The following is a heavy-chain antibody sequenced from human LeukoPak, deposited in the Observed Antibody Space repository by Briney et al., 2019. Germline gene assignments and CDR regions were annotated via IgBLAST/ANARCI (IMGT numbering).Heavy chain of an antibody. CDR1: GYTFTGYY. Sequence: ASVKVSCKASGYTFTGYYMHWARQAPGQGLEWMGRINPNSGGTNYAQKFQGRVTMTRDTSISTAYMELSRLRSDDTAVYYCASLINYYDSSGYYYHYWGQGTLVTVSS. CDR2: INPNSGGT. J-gene: IGHJ4*02. V-gene: IGHV1-2*06. CDR3: ASLINYYDSSGYYYHY. D-gene: IGHD3-22*01.